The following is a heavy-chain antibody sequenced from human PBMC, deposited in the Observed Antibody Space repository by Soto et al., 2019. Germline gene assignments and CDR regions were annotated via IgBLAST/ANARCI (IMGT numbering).Heavy chain of an antibody. CDR1: GGSISSGGDY. Sequence: SETLSLTCTVSGGSISSGGDYWSWIRQHPGKGLEWIGYIYYSGSTYYNPSLKSRVTISVDTSKNQFSLKLSSVTAANTAVYYCARAVGFWSGYPYYYYGMDVWGQGTTVTV. J-gene: IGHJ6*02. V-gene: IGHV4-31*03. CDR3: ARAVGFWSGYPYYYYGMDV. CDR2: IYYSGST. D-gene: IGHD3-3*01.